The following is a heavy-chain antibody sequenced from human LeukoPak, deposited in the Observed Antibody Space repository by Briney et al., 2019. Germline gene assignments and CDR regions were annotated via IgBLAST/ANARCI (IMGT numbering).Heavy chain of an antibody. CDR3: ARSGRSIAAAGTWVY. V-gene: IGHV3-66*01. Sequence: PGGSLRLSCAASGFTVSSNYMSWVRQAPGKGLEWVSVIYSGGSTYYADSVKGRFTISRDNSKNTLYLQMNSLRAEDTAVCYCARSGRSIAAAGTWVYWGQGTLVTVSS. J-gene: IGHJ4*02. CDR1: GFTVSSNY. D-gene: IGHD6-13*01. CDR2: IYSGGST.